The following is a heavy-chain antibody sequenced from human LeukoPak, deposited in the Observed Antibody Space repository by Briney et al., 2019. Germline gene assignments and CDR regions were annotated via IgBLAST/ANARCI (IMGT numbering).Heavy chain of an antibody. CDR2: MNPNSGNT. Sequence: ASVKVSCKASGYTFTSYDINWVRQATGQGLEWMGWMNPNSGNTGYAQKFQGRVTMTRNTSISTAYMELSSLRSEDTAVYYCAREGRSSSWYSLAHAGAYYYYGMDVWGQGTTVTVSS. CDR3: AREGRSSSWYSLAHAGAYYYYGMDV. D-gene: IGHD6-13*01. V-gene: IGHV1-8*01. CDR1: GYTFTSYD. J-gene: IGHJ6*02.